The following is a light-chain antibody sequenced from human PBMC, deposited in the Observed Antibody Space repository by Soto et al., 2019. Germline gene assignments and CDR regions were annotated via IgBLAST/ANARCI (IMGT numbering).Light chain of an antibody. J-gene: IGKJ1*01. CDR1: QSVLSW. CDR2: MAS. V-gene: IGKV1-5*03. CDR3: QEYNTYYRT. Sequence: DIQMTQSPSSLSASVGDRVTITCRASQSVLSWLAWYKQKPGKAPRLLISMASILESGVPSRFSGSGSGTEFNLTISSLQADDFATYYCQEYNTYYRTFGQGTKVEIK.